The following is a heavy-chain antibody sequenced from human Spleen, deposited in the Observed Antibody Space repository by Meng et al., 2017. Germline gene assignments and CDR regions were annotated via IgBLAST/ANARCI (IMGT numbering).Heavy chain of an antibody. Sequence: SGPTLVKPTQTLTLTCTFSGFSLSTSGVGVGWIRQPPGKALEWLALIYWNDDKRYSPSLKSRLTITKDTSKNQVVLTMTNMDPVDTATYYCAHIGGGRKRLSMRLGDLRGNWFDPWGQGTLVTVSS. CDR3: AHIGGGRKRLSMRLGDLRGNWFDP. D-gene: IGHD3-16*01. J-gene: IGHJ5*02. V-gene: IGHV2-5*01. CDR1: GFSLSTSGVG. CDR2: IYWNDDK.